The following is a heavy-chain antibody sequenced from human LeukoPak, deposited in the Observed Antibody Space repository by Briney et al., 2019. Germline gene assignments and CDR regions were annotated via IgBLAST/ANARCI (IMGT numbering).Heavy chain of an antibody. Sequence: GGSLRLSCAASGFTFSGYAMSWIRQAPGKGLEWVSYISSSGSTIYYADSVKGRFTISRDNAKNSLYLQMNSLKAEDTAVYYCARVGRKAAVDYWGQGTLVTVSS. J-gene: IGHJ4*02. CDR2: ISSSGSTI. V-gene: IGHV3-11*04. CDR1: GFTFSGYA. D-gene: IGHD6-13*01. CDR3: ARVGRKAAVDY.